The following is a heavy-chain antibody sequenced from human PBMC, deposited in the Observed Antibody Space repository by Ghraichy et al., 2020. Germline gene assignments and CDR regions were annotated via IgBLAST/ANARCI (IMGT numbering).Heavy chain of an antibody. V-gene: IGHV3-7*03. D-gene: IGHD2-2*01. CDR2: IKQDGSEK. Sequence: GGSLRLSCVASGFTFSSYWMSWVRQAPGKGLEWVANIKQDGSEKYYVDSVKGRFTISRDNAKNSLYLQMNSLRAEDTAVYYCARGGVPAAINYYYYYYMDVWGKGTTVTVSS. CDR3: ARGGVPAAINYYYYYYMDV. CDR1: GFTFSSYW. J-gene: IGHJ6*03.